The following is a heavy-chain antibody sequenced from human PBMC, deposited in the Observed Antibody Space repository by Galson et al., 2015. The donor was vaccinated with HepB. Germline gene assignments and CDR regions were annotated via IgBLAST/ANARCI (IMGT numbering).Heavy chain of an antibody. CDR3: ARHLTSYGRTPLDY. Sequence: SLRLSCAASGFTFSSYSMNWVRQAPGKGLEWVSSISSSSSYIYYADSVKDRFTISRDNAKNSLYLQMNSLRAEDTAVYYCARHLTSYGRTPLDYWGQGTLVTVSS. V-gene: IGHV3-21*01. CDR1: GFTFSSYS. J-gene: IGHJ4*02. CDR2: ISSSSSYI. D-gene: IGHD5-18*01.